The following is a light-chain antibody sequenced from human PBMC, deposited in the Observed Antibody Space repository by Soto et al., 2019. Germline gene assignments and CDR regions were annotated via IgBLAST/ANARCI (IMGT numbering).Light chain of an antibody. J-gene: IGKJ1*01. CDR3: QQYTNWPPWT. CDR1: QSVSTN. Sequence: EIVMTQSPATLSVSPGERATLSCRASQSVSTNLAWYQQKPGRAPRLLIFGASTRATGIPARFSGSGSGTECTLTVNSLQSDDFAVYYCQQYTNWPPWTFGQGTKGDLK. V-gene: IGKV3-15*01. CDR2: GAS.